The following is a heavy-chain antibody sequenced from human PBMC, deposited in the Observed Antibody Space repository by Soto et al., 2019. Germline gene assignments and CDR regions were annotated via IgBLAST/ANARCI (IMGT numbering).Heavy chain of an antibody. CDR1: GGSFSGYY. Sequence: SETLSLTCAVYGGSFSGYYWGWIRQPPGKGLEWIGSIYYRGNTYYNPSLQTRVTISLDKSKSPFSLRLNSVTAADSAVYFCARLEGLATISYYFDFWGQGAQVTVSS. D-gene: IGHD3-9*01. J-gene: IGHJ4*02. CDR3: ARLEGLATISYYFDF. V-gene: IGHV4-34*01. CDR2: IYYRGNT.